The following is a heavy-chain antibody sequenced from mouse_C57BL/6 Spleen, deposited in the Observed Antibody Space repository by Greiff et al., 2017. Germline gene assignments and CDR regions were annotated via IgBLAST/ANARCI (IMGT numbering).Heavy chain of an antibody. CDR2: IYPSDSET. Sequence: QVQLQQPGAELVRPGSSVKLSCKASGYTFTSYWMDWVKQRPGQGLEWIGNIYPSDSETHYNQKFKDKATLTVDKSSSTAYMQLSSLTSEDSAVYYCARREDDYDVYYYAMDYWGQGTSVTVSS. D-gene: IGHD2-4*01. V-gene: IGHV1-61*01. CDR1: GYTFTSYW. J-gene: IGHJ4*01. CDR3: ARREDDYDVYYYAMDY.